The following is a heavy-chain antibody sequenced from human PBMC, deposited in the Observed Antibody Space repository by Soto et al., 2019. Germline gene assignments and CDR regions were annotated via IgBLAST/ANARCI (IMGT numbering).Heavy chain of an antibody. CDR1: GFTFNRYW. CDR2: IKESGSGR. J-gene: IGHJ4*02. V-gene: IGHV3-7*03. CDR3: AKGEYSSSWYFGY. D-gene: IGHD6-13*01. Sequence: GGSLRLSCAASGFTFNRYWMGWVRQAPGKGPEWLSTIKESGSGRYYVDSVKGRFTISRDNAKNTLYLQMNSLRAEDTAVYYCAKGEYSSSWYFGYWGQGTLVTVSS.